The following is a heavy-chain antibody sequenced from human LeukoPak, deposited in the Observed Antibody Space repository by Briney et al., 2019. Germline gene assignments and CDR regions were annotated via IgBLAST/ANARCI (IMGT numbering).Heavy chain of an antibody. CDR1: GFTFSSYS. Sequence: GGSLRLSCAASGFTFSSYSMNWVRQAPGKGLEWVSYISSSSSTIYYADSVKGRFTISRDNAKNSLYLQMNSLKTEDTAVYFCTTEWFLRYFWGQGTLVTVSS. CDR3: TTEWFLRYF. V-gene: IGHV3-48*01. CDR2: ISSSSSTI. D-gene: IGHD3-22*01. J-gene: IGHJ4*02.